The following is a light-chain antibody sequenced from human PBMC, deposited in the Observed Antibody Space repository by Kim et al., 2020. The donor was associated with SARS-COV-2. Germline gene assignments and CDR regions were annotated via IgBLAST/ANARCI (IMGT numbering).Light chain of an antibody. V-gene: IGKV1-33*01. CDR1: QDISNS. CDR2: DAS. CDR3: QQSNNLLYT. J-gene: IGKJ2*01. Sequence: SASVGDRITITCQASQDISNSLNWYQHKPGKTPKLLIYDASTLEAGVPARFSGSGSGTDFSLTIRSLQAEDTATYYCQQSNNLLYTFGQGTKLEIK.